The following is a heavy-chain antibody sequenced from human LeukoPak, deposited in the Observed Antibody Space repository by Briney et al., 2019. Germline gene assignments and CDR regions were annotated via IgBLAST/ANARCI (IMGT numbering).Heavy chain of an antibody. CDR1: GFTFSSYA. V-gene: IGHV3-30*04. CDR2: ISYDGSNK. CDR3: AREAWFDP. J-gene: IGHJ5*02. Sequence: GRSLRLSCAASGFTFSSYAMHWVRQAPGKGLEWVAVISYDGSNKYYADSVKGRFTISRDNSKNTLYLQMNSLRAEDTAVYYCAREAWFDPWAREPWSPSPQ.